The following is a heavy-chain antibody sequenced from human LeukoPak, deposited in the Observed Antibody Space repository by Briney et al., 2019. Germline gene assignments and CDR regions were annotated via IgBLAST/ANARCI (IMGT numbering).Heavy chain of an antibody. J-gene: IGHJ4*02. CDR3: ARRNRGTYYFDY. D-gene: IGHD1/OR15-1a*01. Sequence: SQTLSLTCAVSGGSISSGGYSWSWIRQPPGKGLKWIGYIYHSGSTYYNPSLKSRVTISVDRSKNQFSLKLSSVTAADTAVYYCARRNRGTYYFDYWGQGTLVTVSS. CDR1: GGSISSGGYS. V-gene: IGHV4-30-2*01. CDR2: IYHSGST.